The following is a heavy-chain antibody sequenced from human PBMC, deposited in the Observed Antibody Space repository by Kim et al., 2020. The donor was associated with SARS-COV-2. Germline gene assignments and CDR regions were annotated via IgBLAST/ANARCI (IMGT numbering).Heavy chain of an antibody. CDR3: AKNLGPIAGGYPVFAS. Sequence: DSVRGRFTISRDNAQNAVYLQMNNLRDEDTALYYCAKNLGPIAGGYPVFASWGQGTRVTVSS. J-gene: IGHJ5*01. V-gene: IGHV3-11*06. D-gene: IGHD2-21*01.